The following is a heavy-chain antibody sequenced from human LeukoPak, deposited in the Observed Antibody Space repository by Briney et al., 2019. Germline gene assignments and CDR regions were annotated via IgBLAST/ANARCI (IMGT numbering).Heavy chain of an antibody. D-gene: IGHD3-22*01. J-gene: IGHJ4*02. Sequence: ASVKVSCKASGYTFTGYYMHWVRQAPGQGLEWMGWINPNSGGTNYAQKFQGRVTMTRDTSISTAYMELSSLRSEDTAVYYCARGYYYDSSFPFDYWGQGTLVTASS. CDR2: INPNSGGT. CDR3: ARGYYYDSSFPFDY. CDR1: GYTFTGYY. V-gene: IGHV1-2*02.